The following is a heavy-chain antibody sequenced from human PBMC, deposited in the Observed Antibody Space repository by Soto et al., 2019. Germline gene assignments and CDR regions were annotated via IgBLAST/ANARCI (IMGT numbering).Heavy chain of an antibody. CDR3: ARARVYCGGDCYTIRGFDY. D-gene: IGHD2-21*02. J-gene: IGHJ4*02. CDR2: IYYSGST. Sequence: PSETLSLTCTVSGGSISSGGYYWSWIRQHPGKGLEWIGYIYYSGSTYYNPSLKGRVTISVDTSKNQFSLKLSSVTAADTAVYYCARARVYCGGDCYTIRGFDYWGQGTLVTVSS. CDR1: GGSISSGGYY. V-gene: IGHV4-31*03.